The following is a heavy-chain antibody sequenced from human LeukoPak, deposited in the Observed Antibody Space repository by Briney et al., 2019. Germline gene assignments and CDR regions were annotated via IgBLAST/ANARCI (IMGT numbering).Heavy chain of an antibody. D-gene: IGHD3-3*01. V-gene: IGHV4-39*01. CDR2: IYYSGST. Sequence: SETLSLTCTVSGGSISSSSYYWGWIRQPPGKGLEWIGSIYYSGSTYYNPSLKSRVTISVDTSKNQFSLKLSSVTAADTAVYYCARGRPYDFWSGYYHLFDYWGQGTLVTVSS. CDR1: GGSISSSSYY. J-gene: IGHJ4*02. CDR3: ARGRPYDFWSGYYHLFDY.